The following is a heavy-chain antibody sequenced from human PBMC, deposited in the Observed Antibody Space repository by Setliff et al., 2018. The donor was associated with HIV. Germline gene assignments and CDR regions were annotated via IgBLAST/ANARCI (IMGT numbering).Heavy chain of an antibody. Sequence: SETLSLTCAVDGGSFSGYYWSWIRQPPGKGLEWIGYIYHSGSTYYNPSLKSRVTISVDRSKNQFSLKLTSVTAADTAVYYCARDQSIAARYLFDPWGQGTLVTVSS. CDR3: ARDQSIAARYLFDP. CDR1: GGSFSGYY. CDR2: IYHSGST. J-gene: IGHJ5*02. D-gene: IGHD6-6*01. V-gene: IGHV4-34*01.